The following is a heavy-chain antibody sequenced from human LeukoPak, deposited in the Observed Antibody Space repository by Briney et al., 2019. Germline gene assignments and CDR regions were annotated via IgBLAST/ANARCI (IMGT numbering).Heavy chain of an antibody. V-gene: IGHV4-59*01. J-gene: IGHJ5*02. D-gene: IGHD3-3*01. CDR3: ARETTYDFWSGSPSDWFDP. CDR1: GGSISSYY. Sequence: SETLSLTCTVSGGSISSYYWSWIRQPPGKGLECIGYIYYSGSTNYNPSLKSRVTISVDTSKNQFSLKLSSVTAADTAVYYCARETTYDFWSGSPSDWFDPWGQGTLVTVSS. CDR2: IYYSGST.